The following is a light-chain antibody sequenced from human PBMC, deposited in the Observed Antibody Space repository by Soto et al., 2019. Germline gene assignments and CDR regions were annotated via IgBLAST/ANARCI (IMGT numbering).Light chain of an antibody. J-gene: IGLJ2*01. Sequence: QSVLTQPPSVSAAPGQTVTISCSGSSSNIGNNDVSWYQQLPGTAPNLLIFDNNKRPSGIPDRFSGSKSGTSATLGIAGRQTVDDADYYCATWDSSLSAGVFGGGTKLTVL. V-gene: IGLV1-51*01. CDR3: ATWDSSLSAGV. CDR1: SSNIGNND. CDR2: DNN.